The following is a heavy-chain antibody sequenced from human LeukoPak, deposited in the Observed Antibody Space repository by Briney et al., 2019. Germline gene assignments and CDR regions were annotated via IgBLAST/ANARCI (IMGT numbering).Heavy chain of an antibody. J-gene: IGHJ6*04. V-gene: IGHV3-30*18. CDR2: ISIDGAKT. Sequence: PGTSPRLSCAASGFTFNNFAMHWVRQAPGKGLEWVAVISIDGAKTYSADSVKGRFTISRDNSKKTLYLKMNTVRAEDTAVYYCAKGEGGSSGWYDFYDYGMDVWGKGTTVTVSS. CDR1: GFTFNNFA. CDR3: AKGEGGSSGWYDFYDYGMDV. D-gene: IGHD3-22*01.